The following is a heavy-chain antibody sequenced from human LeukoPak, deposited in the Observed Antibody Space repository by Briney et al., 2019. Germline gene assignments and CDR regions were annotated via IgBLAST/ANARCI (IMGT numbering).Heavy chain of an antibody. CDR1: GFTFSNAW. CDR3: ARGSPGGSGPPFDY. V-gene: IGHV3-48*01. D-gene: IGHD6-19*01. Sequence: PGGSLRLSCAASGFTFSNAWMSWVRQAPGKGLEWVSYISSSSSTIYYADSVKGRFTISRDNAKNSLYLQMNSLRAEDTAVYYCARGSPGGSGPPFDYWGQGTLVTVSS. CDR2: ISSSSSTI. J-gene: IGHJ4*02.